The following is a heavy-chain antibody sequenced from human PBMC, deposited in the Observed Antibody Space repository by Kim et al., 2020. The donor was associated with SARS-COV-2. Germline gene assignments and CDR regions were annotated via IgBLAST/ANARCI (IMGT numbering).Heavy chain of an antibody. J-gene: IGHJ4*02. Sequence: KNYVDSVKGRFTISRDNAKNSVYLQMDSLRAEDTAVYYCARGGFNGYFIYWGQGTLVTISS. CDR2: K. CDR3: ARGGFNGYFIY. D-gene: IGHD2-8*01. V-gene: IGHV3-7*03.